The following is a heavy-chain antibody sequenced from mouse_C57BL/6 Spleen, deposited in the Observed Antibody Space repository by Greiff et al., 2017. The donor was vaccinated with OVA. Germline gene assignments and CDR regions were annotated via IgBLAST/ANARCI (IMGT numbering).Heavy chain of an antibody. CDR3: ARETIYYYGSSPFAY. CDR2: INPGSGGT. J-gene: IGHJ3*01. V-gene: IGHV1-54*01. D-gene: IGHD1-1*01. CDR1: GYAFTNYL. Sequence: QVHVKQSGAELVRPGTSVKVSCKASGYAFTNYLIEWVKQRPGQGLEWIGVINPGSGGTNYNEKFKGKATLTADKSSSTAYMQLSSLTSEDSAVYFCARETIYYYGSSPFAYWGQGTLVTVSA.